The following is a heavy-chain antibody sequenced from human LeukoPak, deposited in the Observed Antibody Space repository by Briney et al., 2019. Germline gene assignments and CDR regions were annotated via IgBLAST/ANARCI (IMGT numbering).Heavy chain of an antibody. J-gene: IGHJ4*02. CDR2: IRADGSNK. Sequence: GGSLRLSCAASGFTFSSYGMHWVRQAPGKGLEWVAFIRADGSNKYYADSVKGRFTISRDNSKNTLYLQMNSLRPEDTAVYYCASGGTYSGYFSHWGQGTLVIVSS. CDR3: ASGGTYSGYFSH. V-gene: IGHV3-30*02. CDR1: GFTFSSYG. D-gene: IGHD1-26*01.